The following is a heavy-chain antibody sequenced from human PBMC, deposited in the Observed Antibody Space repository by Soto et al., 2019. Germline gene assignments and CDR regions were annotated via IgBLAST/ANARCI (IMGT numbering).Heavy chain of an antibody. CDR3: AKDRGSGWSRY. CDR1: GFTFSSYA. J-gene: IGHJ4*02. V-gene: IGHV3-23*01. Sequence: LRLSCAASGFTFSSYAMIWVRQAPGKGLEWVSAISGSGGSTYYADSVKGRFTISRDNSKNTLYLQMNSLRAEDTAVYYCAKDRGSGWSRYWGQGTLVTVSS. CDR2: ISGSGGST. D-gene: IGHD6-19*01.